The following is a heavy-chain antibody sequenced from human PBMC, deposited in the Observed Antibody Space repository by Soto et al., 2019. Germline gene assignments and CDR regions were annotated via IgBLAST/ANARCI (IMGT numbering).Heavy chain of an antibody. J-gene: IGHJ4*02. V-gene: IGHV4-31*03. CDR2: IYYSGST. CDR3: ERDYYGDHSYYFDY. D-gene: IGHD4-17*01. CDR1: GGSISSGGYY. Sequence: SETLSLTCTVSGGSISSGGYYWSWIRQHPGKGLEWIGYIYYSGSTYYNPSLKSRVTISVDTSKNQFSLKLSSVTAADTAVYYCERDYYGDHSYYFDYWGQGTLVTVSS.